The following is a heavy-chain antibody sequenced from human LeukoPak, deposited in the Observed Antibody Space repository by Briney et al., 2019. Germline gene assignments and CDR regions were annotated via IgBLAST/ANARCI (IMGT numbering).Heavy chain of an antibody. CDR3: ARDDFWSGYDY. D-gene: IGHD3-3*01. V-gene: IGHV4-4*07. CDR2: IYPSGNT. J-gene: IGHJ4*02. CDR1: GGSMRSFY. Sequence: SETLSLTCSVSGGSMRSFYWSWIRQPAGKGLEWIGRIYPSGNTNYNPSLKSRVTMSTDTSKTQFSLKLSSVTAADTAVYYCARDDFWSGYDYWGQRTLVTVSS.